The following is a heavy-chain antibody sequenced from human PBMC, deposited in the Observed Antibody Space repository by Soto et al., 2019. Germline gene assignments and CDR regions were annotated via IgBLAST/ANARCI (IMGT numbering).Heavy chain of an antibody. Sequence: GGSLRLSSAASGFTFSSYAMSWVRQAPGKGLEWVSAISGSGGSTYYADSVKGRFTISRDNSKNTLYLQMNSLRAEDTAVYYCARKSGILTGYYLLDYWCQGTLVTVSS. V-gene: IGHV3-23*01. J-gene: IGHJ4*02. D-gene: IGHD3-9*01. CDR2: ISGSGGST. CDR3: ARKSGILTGYYLLDY. CDR1: GFTFSSYA.